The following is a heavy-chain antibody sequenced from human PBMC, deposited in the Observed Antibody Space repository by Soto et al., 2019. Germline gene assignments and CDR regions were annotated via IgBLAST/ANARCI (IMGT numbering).Heavy chain of an antibody. CDR1: GYCCTSYW. Sequence: GASLKISCKCSGYCCTSYWIGWVREMRGKGLEWMGIIYPGDSDTRDSPSFQGQVTISADKSISTAYLQWSSLKASATAMYYSARQLAFGDLLHYWMDVWGQGTMVTVSS. V-gene: IGHV5-51*01. D-gene: IGHD3-10*01. CDR3: ARQLAFGDLLHYWMDV. CDR2: IYPGDSDT. J-gene: IGHJ6*02.